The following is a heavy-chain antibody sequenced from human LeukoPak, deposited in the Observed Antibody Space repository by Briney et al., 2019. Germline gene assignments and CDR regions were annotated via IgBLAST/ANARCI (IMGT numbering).Heavy chain of an antibody. J-gene: IGHJ5*02. Sequence: ASVKVSCKASGYTFTSYGISWVRQAPGQGLEWMGWISAYNGNTNYAQKLQGRVTMTTDTSTSTAYMELRSLRSDDTAVYYCARELGYCSGGSCGWFDPWGQGTPVTVSS. CDR2: ISAYNGNT. CDR1: GYTFTSYG. D-gene: IGHD2-15*01. CDR3: ARELGYCSGGSCGWFDP. V-gene: IGHV1-18*04.